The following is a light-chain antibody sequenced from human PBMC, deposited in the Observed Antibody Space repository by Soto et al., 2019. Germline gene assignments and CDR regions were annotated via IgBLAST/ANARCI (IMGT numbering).Light chain of an antibody. J-gene: IGKJ1*01. V-gene: IGKV1-5*03. CDR1: QSISNW. Sequence: DIQMTQSPSTLSASVGDSVTITCRASQSISNWLAWYQQKPGKVPNLLIYTASTLESGVPSRFSGSASGTEFTLTISSLQPDDFATYYCQRYDSFRTFGQGTTVDIK. CDR2: TAS. CDR3: QRYDSFRT.